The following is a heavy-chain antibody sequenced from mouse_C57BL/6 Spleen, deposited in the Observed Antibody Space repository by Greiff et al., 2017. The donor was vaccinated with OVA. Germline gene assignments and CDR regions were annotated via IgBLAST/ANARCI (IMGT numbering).Heavy chain of an antibody. D-gene: IGHD1-1*01. CDR2: IYPGDGDT. CDR1: GYAFSSSW. Sequence: VKLMESGPELVKPGASVKISCKASGYAFSSSWMNWVKQRPGKGLEWIGRIYPGDGDTNYNGKFKGKATLTADKSSSTAYMQLSSLTSEDSAVYFCASSGGSSSWFAYWGQGTLVTVSA. V-gene: IGHV1-82*01. CDR3: ASSGGSSSWFAY. J-gene: IGHJ3*01.